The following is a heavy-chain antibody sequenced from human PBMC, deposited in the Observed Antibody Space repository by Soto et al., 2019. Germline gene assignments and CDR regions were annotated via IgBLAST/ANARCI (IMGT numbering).Heavy chain of an antibody. D-gene: IGHD6-13*01. Sequence: GGSLRLSCAASGFTFSDYYMSWIRQAPGKGLEWVSYISSSSSYTNYADSVKGRFTISRDNAKNSLYLQMNSLRAEDTAVYYCAKYSSSWRRYYYYGMDVWRQGTTVTVSS. CDR2: ISSSSSYT. J-gene: IGHJ6*02. V-gene: IGHV3-11*06. CDR3: AKYSSSWRRYYYYGMDV. CDR1: GFTFSDYY.